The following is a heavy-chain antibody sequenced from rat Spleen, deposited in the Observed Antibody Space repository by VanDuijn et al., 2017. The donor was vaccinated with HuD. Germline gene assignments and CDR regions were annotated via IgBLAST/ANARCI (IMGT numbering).Heavy chain of an antibody. J-gene: IGHJ2*01. D-gene: IGHD1-7*01. V-gene: IGHV5-27*01. Sequence: EVQLVESGGGLVQPGRSLKLSCAASGFTFSDYNMAWVQAPKKGLEWVAYISTGGGSTYYRDSVKGRFTISRDNAKSTLYLQMDSLRSEDTATYYCTTDGHTMGMAYWGQGVMVTVSS. CDR3: TTDGHTMGMAY. CDR2: ISTGGGST. CDR1: GFTFSDYN.